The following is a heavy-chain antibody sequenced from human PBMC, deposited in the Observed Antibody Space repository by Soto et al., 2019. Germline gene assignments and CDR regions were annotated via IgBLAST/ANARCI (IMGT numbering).Heavy chain of an antibody. D-gene: IGHD6-6*01. CDR1: GGSISSGGYS. V-gene: IGHV4-30-2*01. J-gene: IGHJ4*02. CDR2: IYHSGST. CDR3: VRGWSHSSSFFDN. Sequence: QLQLQESGSGLVKPSQTLSLICAVSGGSISSGGYSWSWIRQPPGKGLEWIGYIYHSGSTYYNPSLNSRATISLDSSKNQFSLKLSFVTAADTAVYYCVRGWSHSSSFFDNWGQGTLVTVSS.